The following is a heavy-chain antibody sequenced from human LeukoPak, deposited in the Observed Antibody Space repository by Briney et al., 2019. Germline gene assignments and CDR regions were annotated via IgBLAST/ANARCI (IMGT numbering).Heavy chain of an antibody. J-gene: IGHJ4*02. V-gene: IGHV1-46*01. CDR1: GYTFTSYY. CDR2: INPSGGST. CDR3: ARDGDIVATIESGWYYFDY. Sequence: ASVKVSCKASGYTFTSYYMHWVRQAPGQGLEWMGIINPSGGSTSYAQKFQGRVTMTRDTSTSTVYMELSSLRSEDTAVYYCARDGDIVATIESGWYYFDYWGQGTLVTVFS. D-gene: IGHD5-12*01.